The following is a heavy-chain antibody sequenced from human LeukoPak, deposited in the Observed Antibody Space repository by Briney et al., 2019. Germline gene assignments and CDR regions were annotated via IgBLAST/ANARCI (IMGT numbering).Heavy chain of an antibody. CDR3: AREGDYYDSSGYFAPLDY. CDR2: ISSSGSTI. Sequence: PGGSLRLSCAASGFTFSDYYMSWIRQAPGKGLEWVSYISSSGSTIYYADSVKGRFTISRDNAKNSLYLQMNSLRAEDTAVYYCAREGDYYDSSGYFAPLDYWGQGTLVTASS. CDR1: GFTFSDYY. D-gene: IGHD3-22*01. V-gene: IGHV3-11*04. J-gene: IGHJ4*02.